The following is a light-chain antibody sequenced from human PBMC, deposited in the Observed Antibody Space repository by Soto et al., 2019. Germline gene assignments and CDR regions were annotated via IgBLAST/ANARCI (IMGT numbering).Light chain of an antibody. Sequence: VLTQSPVTLSLSPGERATLSCRASQSFRGLLAWYQQKPGQAPRLLIYDAYNRATGIPARFSGSGSGTEFTLTISSLQSEDFAVYYCQQYNNWPPYTFGQGTKLEIK. CDR3: QQYNNWPPYT. CDR2: DAY. CDR1: QSFRGL. V-gene: IGKV3D-15*01. J-gene: IGKJ2*01.